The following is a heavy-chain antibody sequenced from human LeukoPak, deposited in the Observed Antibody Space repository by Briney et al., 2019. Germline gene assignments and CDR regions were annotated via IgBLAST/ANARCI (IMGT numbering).Heavy chain of an antibody. CDR1: GFTFNSYA. CDR3: AKGSSSGWYDSFDY. J-gene: IGHJ4*02. D-gene: IGHD6-19*01. CDR2: MSGSGGST. Sequence: GGSLRLSCEASGFTFNSYAMSWVRQAPGKGLEWVSAMSGSGGSTYHADSVKGRVTISRGNSKNTLYLEMNSLRAEDTAVYYCAKGSSSGWYDSFDYWGQGTLVTVSS. V-gene: IGHV3-23*01.